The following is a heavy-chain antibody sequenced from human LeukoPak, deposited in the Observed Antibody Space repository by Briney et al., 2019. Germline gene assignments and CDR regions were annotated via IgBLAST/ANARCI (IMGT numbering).Heavy chain of an antibody. CDR3: ARQVGSGFTIDY. CDR2: ISYDGSNK. CDR1: GFTFSSYA. J-gene: IGHJ4*02. V-gene: IGHV3-30*01. Sequence: GRSLRLSCAASGFTFSSYAMHGVRQAPRKGLERVAVISYDGSNKYYADSVKVQFTISRDNSKNTLYLQMTSLGAEDTAVYYCARQVGSGFTIDYWGQGTLVTVSS. D-gene: IGHD6-19*01.